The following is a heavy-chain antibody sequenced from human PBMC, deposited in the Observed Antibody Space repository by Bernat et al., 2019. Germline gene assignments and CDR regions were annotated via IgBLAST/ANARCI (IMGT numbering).Heavy chain of an antibody. J-gene: IGHJ4*02. Sequence: EVQLVESGGGLVQPGGSLRLSCAVSGFTFSNYWMNWVRQAPGKGLEWVGNIKEDGGDKYYVDSVKGRFTMSRDNAKNSLFLHMNSLRLDDTAVYYCARLDGGRLNYWGQGTLVTVSS. D-gene: IGHD2-15*01. CDR3: ARLDGGRLNY. CDR1: GFTFSNYW. V-gene: IGHV3-7*03. CDR2: IKEDGGDK.